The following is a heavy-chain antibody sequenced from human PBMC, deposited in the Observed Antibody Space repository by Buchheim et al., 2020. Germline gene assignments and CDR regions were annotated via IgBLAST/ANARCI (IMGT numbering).Heavy chain of an antibody. Sequence: EVQLVESGGDLVQPGGSLRLSCEVSGFTFSTHEMHWVRQAPGRGLEWISYISTSGSSQYYADSVKGRFTISRDNAKNSLYLQMHRLRAEDTAIYYCATFTVYDHRGYPVDYWGQGT. CDR3: ATFTVYDHRGYPVDY. D-gene: IGHD3-22*01. V-gene: IGHV3-48*03. CDR1: GFTFSTHE. CDR2: ISTSGSSQ. J-gene: IGHJ4*02.